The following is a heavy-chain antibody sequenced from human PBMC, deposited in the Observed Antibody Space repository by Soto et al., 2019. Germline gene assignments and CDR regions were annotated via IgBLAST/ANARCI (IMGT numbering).Heavy chain of an antibody. CDR2: IKSKTDGGTT. CDR1: GFTFSNAW. J-gene: IGHJ5*02. D-gene: IGHD3-9*01. CDR3: ARDRVIRYTGYELDL. V-gene: IGHV3-15*07. Sequence: EVHLVESGGGLVKPGGSLRLSCAASGFTFSNAWINWVRQAPGKGLEWVGRIKSKTDGGTTDFAARVKGRFAISRDDSKNTLYLEMNSLRSEDTAVYYCARDRVIRYTGYELDLWGQGTLVTVSS.